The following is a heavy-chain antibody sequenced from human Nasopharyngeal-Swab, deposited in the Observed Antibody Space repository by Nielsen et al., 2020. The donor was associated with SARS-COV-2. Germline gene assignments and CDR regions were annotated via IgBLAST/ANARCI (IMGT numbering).Heavy chain of an antibody. Sequence: GESLKISCAASGFAFTDYSMDWVRQAPGKGLEWVSYITSSSSTRYYADSVKGRFTVSRDNAKNSLYLQMSSLRAEDTAVYYCVREFEATGATYLDYWGLGPLVTVSS. D-gene: IGHD1-26*01. CDR3: VREFEATGATYLDY. CDR1: GFAFTDYS. V-gene: IGHV3-48*01. J-gene: IGHJ4*02. CDR2: ITSSSSTR.